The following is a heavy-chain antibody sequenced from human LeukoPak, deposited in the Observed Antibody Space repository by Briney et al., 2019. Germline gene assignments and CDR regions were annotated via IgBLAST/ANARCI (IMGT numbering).Heavy chain of an antibody. V-gene: IGHV4-59*01. CDR1: GGSISSYY. Sequence: SETLSLTCTVSGGSISSYYWSWIRQPPGKGLEWIGYIYYSGSTNYNPSLKSRVTISVDTSKNQFSLKLSSVTAADTAVYYCVRDHEGFDPWGQGTLVTVSS. J-gene: IGHJ5*02. CDR2: IYYSGST. CDR3: VRDHEGFDP.